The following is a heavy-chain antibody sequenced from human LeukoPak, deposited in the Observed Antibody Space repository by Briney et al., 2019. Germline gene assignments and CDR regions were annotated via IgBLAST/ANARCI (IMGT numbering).Heavy chain of an antibody. CDR3: ARSLSITGTKTVDY. CDR1: GFTFSSYG. CDR2: ISFEGSNK. Sequence: GSSLRLSCAASGFTFSSYGVHWVRQAPGKGLEWVAVISFEGSNKYYADSVKGRFTISRDNSKNTLYLQMNSLRAEDTAVYYCARSLSITGTKTVDYWGQGTLVTVSS. D-gene: IGHD1-7*01. J-gene: IGHJ4*02. V-gene: IGHV3-30*03.